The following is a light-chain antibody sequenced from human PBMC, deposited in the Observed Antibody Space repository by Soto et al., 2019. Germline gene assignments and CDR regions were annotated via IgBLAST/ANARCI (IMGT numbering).Light chain of an antibody. CDR2: DVS. V-gene: IGLV2-11*01. CDR3: CSYAGDFTGI. Sequence: QSALTQPRSVSGSPGQSVTISCTGTGSDVGGYNYVSWYQQYPGKAPKLMIYDVSKWSSGVPDRFSGSKSGNTASLTISGLQAEDEADYYCCSYAGDFTGIFGGGTKLTVL. J-gene: IGLJ2*01. CDR1: GSDVGGYNY.